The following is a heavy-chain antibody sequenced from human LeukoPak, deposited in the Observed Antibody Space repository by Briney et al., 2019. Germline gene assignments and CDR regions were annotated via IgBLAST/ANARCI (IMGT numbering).Heavy chain of an antibody. J-gene: IGHJ4*02. Sequence: PGGSLRLSCAASGFRFSGHYMSWIRQAPGKGLEWISYITNSGDFVNHADSVKGRFTISRDNTKNSLYLQMNSLRAEDTAVYYCAREARATPDFWGQGTVVTVSS. CDR2: ITNSGDFV. D-gene: IGHD1-26*01. V-gene: IGHV3-11*01. CDR3: AREARATPDF. CDR1: GFRFSGHY.